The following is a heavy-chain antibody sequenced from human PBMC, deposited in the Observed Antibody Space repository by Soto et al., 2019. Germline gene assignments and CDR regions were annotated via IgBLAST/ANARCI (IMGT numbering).Heavy chain of an antibody. D-gene: IGHD2-2*01. CDR1: GGTFSSYA. Sequence: QVQLVQSGAEVKKPGSSVKVSCKASGGTFSSYAISWVRQAPGQGLEWMGGIIPISGTANYAQKFQGRVTITADDSTSTAYMELSRLRSEDTAVYYCARSQGSSPSLEFYYYYYYGMDVWSQGTTVTVSS. J-gene: IGHJ6*02. CDR2: IIPISGTA. CDR3: ARSQGSSPSLEFYYYYYYGMDV. V-gene: IGHV1-69*01.